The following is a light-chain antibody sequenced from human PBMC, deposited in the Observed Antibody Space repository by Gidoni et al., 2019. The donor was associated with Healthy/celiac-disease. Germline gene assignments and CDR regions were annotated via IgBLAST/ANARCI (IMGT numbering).Light chain of an antibody. CDR1: QSISTW. J-gene: IGKJ5*01. V-gene: IGKV1-5*03. CDR3: QQYNSYSAIT. Sequence: DIQMTQSTSTLSASVGDRVTITCRARQSISTWLAWSQQKPGKAPKVLIYKASSLEGGVPSRFSGSGSGTEFTLTISSLQPDDFATYYCQQYNSYSAITFXQXTRLEIK. CDR2: KAS.